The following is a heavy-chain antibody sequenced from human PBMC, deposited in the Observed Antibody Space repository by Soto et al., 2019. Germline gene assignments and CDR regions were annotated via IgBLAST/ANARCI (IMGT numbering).Heavy chain of an antibody. Sequence: EVQLLESGGGLVQPGGSLRLSCAASGFRFSNYAMTWVRQAPGKGLEWVSGISGSGSSIYYADSVKGRFTISRDNSKNTLYLQMNSLRAEDTAVYYCAKGGDSSSWKNWFDPWGQGTLVTVSS. J-gene: IGHJ5*02. V-gene: IGHV3-23*01. D-gene: IGHD6-13*01. CDR3: AKGGDSSSWKNWFDP. CDR1: GFRFSNYA. CDR2: ISGSGSSI.